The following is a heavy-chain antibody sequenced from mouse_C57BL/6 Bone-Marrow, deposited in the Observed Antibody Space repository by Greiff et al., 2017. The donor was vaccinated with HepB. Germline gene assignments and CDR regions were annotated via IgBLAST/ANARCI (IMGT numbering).Heavy chain of an antibody. V-gene: IGHV1-69*01. CDR2: IDPSDSYT. CDR1: GYTFTSYW. J-gene: IGHJ4*01. D-gene: IGHD1-1*01. Sequence: QVQLKQPGAELVMPGASVKLSCKASGYTFTSYWMHWVKQRPGQGLEWIGEIDPSDSYTNYNQKFKGKSTLTVDKSSSTAYMQLSSLTSEDSAVYYCARSVTTGSSMDYWGQGTSVTVSS. CDR3: ARSVTTGSSMDY.